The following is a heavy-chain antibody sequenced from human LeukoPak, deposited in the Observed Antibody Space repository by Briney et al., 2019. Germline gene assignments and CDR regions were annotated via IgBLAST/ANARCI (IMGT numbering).Heavy chain of an antibody. J-gene: IGHJ4*02. CDR1: GFTFSSYG. CDR2: ISYDGSNK. V-gene: IGHV3-30*18. Sequence: GGSLRLSCAASGFTFSSYGMHWARQAPGKGLEWVAVISYDGSNKYYADSVKGRFTISRDNSKNTLYLQMNSLRAEDTAVYYCANGGYCSGGSCYDSVLVIDYWGQGTLVTVSS. CDR3: ANGGYCSGGSCYDSVLVIDY. D-gene: IGHD2-15*01.